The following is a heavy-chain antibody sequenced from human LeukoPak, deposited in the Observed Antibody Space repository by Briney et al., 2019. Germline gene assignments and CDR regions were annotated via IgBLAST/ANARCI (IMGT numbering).Heavy chain of an antibody. CDR3: ARGSGLFSPLDF. CDR2: IYYSGST. Sequence: SETLSLTCTVSGGSISSYYWSWIRQPPGKGLEWIGYIYYSGSTNYNPSLKSRVTISVDTSKNQFSLKLSSVTAADTAVYYCARGSGLFSPLDFWGQGTLGTV. D-gene: IGHD3-10*01. CDR1: GGSISSYY. V-gene: IGHV4-59*08. J-gene: IGHJ4*02.